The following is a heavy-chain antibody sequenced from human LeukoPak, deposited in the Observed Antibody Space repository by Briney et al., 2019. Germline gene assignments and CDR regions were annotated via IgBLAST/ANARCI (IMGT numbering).Heavy chain of an antibody. V-gene: IGHV3-30*18. Sequence: GGSLRLSCAASGFTFSSYGMHWVRQAPGKGLEWVAVIPYDGSNKYYADSVKGRFTISRDNSKNTLYLQMNSLRAEDTAVYYCAKDRSGRYFDYWGQGTLVTVSS. D-gene: IGHD3-10*01. CDR3: AKDRSGRYFDY. CDR1: GFTFSSYG. CDR2: IPYDGSNK. J-gene: IGHJ4*02.